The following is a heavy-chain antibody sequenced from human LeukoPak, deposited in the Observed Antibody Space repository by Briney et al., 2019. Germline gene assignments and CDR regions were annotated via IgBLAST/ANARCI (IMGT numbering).Heavy chain of an antibody. J-gene: IGHJ4*02. CDR3: ARVWQDNSGVDY. Sequence: PGGSLRLSCAASGFTFSGYHINWVRQAPGRGLEWISYISSTGTTINYADSVKGRFAISRDNAKGSLYLQMNSLRDEDTAVYYCARVWQDNSGVDYWGQGTLVTVSS. V-gene: IGHV3-48*02. CDR1: GFTFSGYH. CDR2: ISSTGTTI. D-gene: IGHD2-21*01.